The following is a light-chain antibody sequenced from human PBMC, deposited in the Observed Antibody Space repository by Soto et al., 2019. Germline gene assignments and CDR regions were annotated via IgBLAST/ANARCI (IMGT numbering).Light chain of an antibody. V-gene: IGLV1-40*01. CDR2: GNS. CDR1: SSNIGACYD. CDR3: QSYDSSLSGSVV. Sequence: QSVLTQPPSVSGAPGQRVTISCTGSSSNIGACYDVHWYQQLPGTAPKLLIYGNSNRPSGVPDRFSGSKSGTSASLAITGLQAEDEADYYCQSYDSSLSGSVVFGGGTQLTVL. J-gene: IGLJ2*01.